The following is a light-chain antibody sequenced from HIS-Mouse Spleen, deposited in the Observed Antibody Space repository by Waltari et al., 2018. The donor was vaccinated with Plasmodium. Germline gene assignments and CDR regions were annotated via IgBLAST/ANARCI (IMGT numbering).Light chain of an antibody. CDR1: NIGRKR. J-gene: IGLJ2*01. CDR3: QVWDSSSDHVV. Sequence: SYVLTPPPSVSVAPGKTARITCGGNNIGRKRVHWYQQKPGQAPVLVVYDDSDRPSGIPERFSGSNSGNTATLTISRVEAGDEADYYCQVWDSSSDHVVFGGGTKLTVL. CDR2: DDS. V-gene: IGLV3-21*03.